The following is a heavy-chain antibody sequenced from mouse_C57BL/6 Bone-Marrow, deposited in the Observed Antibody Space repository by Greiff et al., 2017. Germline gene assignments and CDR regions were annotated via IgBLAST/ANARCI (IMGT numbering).Heavy chain of an antibody. V-gene: IGHV5-4*03. J-gene: IGHJ2*01. CDR3: AIAIYYSFDY. CDR2: ISDGGSYT. Sequence: EVMLVESGGGLVKPGGSLKLSCAASGFTFSSYAMSWVRQTPEKRLEWVATISDGGSYTYYPDNVKGRFTISRDNAKNNLYLQMSHLKSEDTAMYYCAIAIYYSFDYWGQGTTLTVSS. D-gene: IGHD1-1*01. CDR1: GFTFSSYA.